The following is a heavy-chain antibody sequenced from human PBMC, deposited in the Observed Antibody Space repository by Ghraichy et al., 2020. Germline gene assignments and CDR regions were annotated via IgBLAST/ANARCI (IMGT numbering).Heavy chain of an antibody. CDR1: GVTFSIYA. CDR3: AKVKVVPLGAFDI. Sequence: GGSLRLSCAASGVTFSIYAMSWVRQAPGKGLEWVSTISGSGGNTDYADSLKGRFTISRDNSKNTLYLQMNSLRAEDTAVYYCAKVKVVPLGAFDIWGQGTMVTVSS. CDR2: ISGSGGNT. V-gene: IGHV3-23*01. D-gene: IGHD2-2*01. J-gene: IGHJ3*02.